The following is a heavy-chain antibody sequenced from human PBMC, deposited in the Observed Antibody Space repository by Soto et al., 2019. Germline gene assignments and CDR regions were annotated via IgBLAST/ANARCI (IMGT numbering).Heavy chain of an antibody. CDR2: INAGNGNT. Sequence: QVQLVQSGAEVKKPGASVKVSCKASGYTFTSYAMHWVRQAPGQRLEWMGWINAGNGNTKYSQKFQGRVTITRDTSASTAYMELRSLRSEDTAVYYCARWPISEYSSGCYRYYYYGMDVCGQGTTVTVSS. CDR1: GYTFTSYA. D-gene: IGHD6-19*01. CDR3: ARWPISEYSSGCYRYYYYGMDV. J-gene: IGHJ6*02. V-gene: IGHV1-3*01.